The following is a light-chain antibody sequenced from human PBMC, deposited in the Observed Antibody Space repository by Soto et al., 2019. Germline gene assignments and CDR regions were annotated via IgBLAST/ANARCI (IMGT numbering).Light chain of an antibody. CDR3: LLSYTGPSV. CDR1: TGAVTNGHY. CDR2: DTT. J-gene: IGLJ1*01. V-gene: IGLV7-46*01. Sequence: QAVVTQEPSLTVSPGGTVTLTCGSSTGAVTNGHYPYWFQQKPGQAPRTLIYDTTNRHSWTPARFSGSLLGGKAALTLSGAQPEDEAEYYCLLSYTGPSVFGTGPKVTV.